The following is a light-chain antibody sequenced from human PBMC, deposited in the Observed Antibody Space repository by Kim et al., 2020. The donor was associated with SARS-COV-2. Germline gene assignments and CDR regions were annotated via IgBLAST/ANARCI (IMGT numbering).Light chain of an antibody. CDR3: QQFGSSYT. J-gene: IGKJ2*01. Sequence: EIVLTQSPGTLSLSPGERATLSCRASQSVSSSHLAWYQQKPGQAPRLLLSGASSRATGIPDRFSGSGSGTDFTLTISGLEPEDFAVYYCQQFGSSYTFGQVTKVDIK. V-gene: IGKV3-20*01. CDR1: QSVSSSH. CDR2: GAS.